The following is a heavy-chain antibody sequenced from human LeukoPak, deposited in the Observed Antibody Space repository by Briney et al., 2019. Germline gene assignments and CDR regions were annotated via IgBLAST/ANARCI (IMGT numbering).Heavy chain of an antibody. CDR2: ISTSGST. J-gene: IGHJ4*02. D-gene: IGHD1-26*01. CDR3: ASQVGYFDY. V-gene: IGHV4-61*02. CDR1: GGSVSSGSYY. Sequence: SQALSLTCTVSGGSVSSGSYYWSWIRQPAGKGLEWIGRISTSGSTNYNPSLKSRVTISRDTSKNQFSLKLSSVTAADTAVYYCASQVGYFDYWGQGTLVTVSS.